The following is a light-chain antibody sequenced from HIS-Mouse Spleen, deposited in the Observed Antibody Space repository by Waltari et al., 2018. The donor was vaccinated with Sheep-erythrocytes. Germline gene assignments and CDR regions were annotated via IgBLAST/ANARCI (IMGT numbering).Light chain of an antibody. CDR3: CSYAGSRTWV. Sequence: SALTQPASVSGSPGQSITREGPGSSSDVGSYNLVSWYQQHPGNAPKLMIYEGSQRPSGVSNRFSGSQSGNTASLTISGLQAEYEADYSCCSYAGSRTWVFGGGTKLTVL. J-gene: IGLJ3*02. CDR2: EGS. CDR1: SSDVGSYNL. V-gene: IGLV2-23*01.